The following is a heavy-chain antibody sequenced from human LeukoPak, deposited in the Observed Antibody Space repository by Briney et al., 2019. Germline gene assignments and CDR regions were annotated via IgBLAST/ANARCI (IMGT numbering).Heavy chain of an antibody. V-gene: IGHV4-39*07. Sequence: SETLSLTCTVSGGSISSSSYYWGWIRQPPGKGLEWIGSIYYSGSTYYNPSLKSRVTISVNTSKNQFSLKLSSVTAADTAVYYCARTTEGGYSYGYFYYYYMDVWGKGTAVTISS. CDR3: ARTTEGGYSYGYFYYYYMDV. J-gene: IGHJ6*03. D-gene: IGHD5-18*01. CDR2: IYYSGST. CDR1: GGSISSSSYY.